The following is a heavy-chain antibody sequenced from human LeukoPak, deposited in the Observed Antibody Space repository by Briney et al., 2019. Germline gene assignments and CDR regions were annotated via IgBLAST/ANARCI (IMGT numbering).Heavy chain of an antibody. Sequence: ASVKVSCKVSGYTLTELSMLGVRQAPGKGLEWMGGFDPEDGETIYAQKFQGRVTMTEDTSTDTAYMELSSLRSEDTAVYYCATGYYYDSSGLNWFDPWGQGTLVTVSS. J-gene: IGHJ5*02. V-gene: IGHV1-24*01. D-gene: IGHD3-22*01. CDR3: ATGYYYDSSGLNWFDP. CDR1: GYTLTELS. CDR2: FDPEDGET.